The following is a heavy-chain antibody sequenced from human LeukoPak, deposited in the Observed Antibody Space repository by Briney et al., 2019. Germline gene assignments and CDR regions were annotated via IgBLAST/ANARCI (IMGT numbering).Heavy chain of an antibody. CDR3: ASGGDCSSTSCYGTWYFDL. V-gene: IGHV3-21*01. CDR2: ISSSSSYI. CDR1: GFTFSSYS. J-gene: IGHJ2*01. D-gene: IGHD2-2*01. Sequence: GGSLRLSCAASGFTFSSYSMNWVRQAPGKGLEWVSSISSSSSYIYYADSVKGRFTISRDNAKNSLFLQMNSLRAEDTAVYYCASGGDCSSTSCYGTWYFDLWGRGTLVTVSS.